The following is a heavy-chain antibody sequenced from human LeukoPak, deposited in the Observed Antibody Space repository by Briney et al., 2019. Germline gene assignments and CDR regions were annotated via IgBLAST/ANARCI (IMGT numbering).Heavy chain of an antibody. CDR1: GFTFSDSA. J-gene: IGHJ4*02. Sequence: GGSLRLSCAASGFTFSDSAMDWVRQASGKGLEWVGRIRSKASSYATAYAASVKGRFTLSRDDSKNTAYLQMSSLKTEDTAVYYCTRNAELERRGEFDYWGQGTLVTVSS. D-gene: IGHD1-1*01. CDR2: IRSKASSYAT. CDR3: TRNAELERRGEFDY. V-gene: IGHV3-73*01.